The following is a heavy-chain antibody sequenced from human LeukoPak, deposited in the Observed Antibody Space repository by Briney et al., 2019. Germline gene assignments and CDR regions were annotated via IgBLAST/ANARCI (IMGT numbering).Heavy chain of an antibody. CDR1: GGSFSDYY. Sequence: SETLSLTCAVYGGSFSDYYWNWIRQPPGKGLEWIGEISHRGSTDYNPSLQSRITISVDTSTNQFSLNLNSVTAADTAVYYCARTKNYSNYVRYYYMDVWGRGTTVTVSS. CDR3: ARTKNYSNYVRYYYMDV. D-gene: IGHD4-11*01. V-gene: IGHV4-34*01. CDR2: ISHRGST. J-gene: IGHJ6*03.